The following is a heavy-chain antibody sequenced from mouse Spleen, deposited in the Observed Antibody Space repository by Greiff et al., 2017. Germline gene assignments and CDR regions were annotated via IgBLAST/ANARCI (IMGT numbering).Heavy chain of an antibody. CDR2: IYPRDGST. Sequence: VQLQQSGPELVKPGASVKLSCKASGYTFTSYDINWVKQRPGQGLEWIGWIYPRDGSTKYNEKFKGKATLTVDTSSSTAYMELHSLTSEDSAVYFCARDGGWLPFAYWGQGTLVTVSA. J-gene: IGHJ3*01. CDR1: GYTFTSYD. CDR3: ARDGGWLPFAY. D-gene: IGHD2-3*01. V-gene: IGHV1-85*01.